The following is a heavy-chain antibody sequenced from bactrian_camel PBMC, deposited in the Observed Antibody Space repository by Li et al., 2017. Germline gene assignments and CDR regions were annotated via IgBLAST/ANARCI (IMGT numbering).Heavy chain of an antibody. V-gene: IGHV3-2*01. J-gene: IGHJ4*01. D-gene: IGHD1*01. CDR1: GFTFSRYY. CDR3: AGDGSVLYWSFY. CDR2: VYIGSST. Sequence: QVQLVESGGGLVQPGGSLRLSCVASGFTFSRYYMTWARQAPGKGLERVSTVYIGSSTYYADSVKGRFTISKDSAKRMLYLQMNNLKPEDTAVYYCAGDGSVLYWSFYWGQGTQVTVS.